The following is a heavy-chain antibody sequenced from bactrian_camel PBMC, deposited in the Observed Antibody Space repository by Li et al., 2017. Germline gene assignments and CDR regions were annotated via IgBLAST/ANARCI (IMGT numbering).Heavy chain of an antibody. CDR1: GFTFSSYW. D-gene: IGHD4*01. CDR3: VGQTMSTMTAFGY. V-gene: IGHV3S1*01. J-gene: IGHJ6*01. Sequence: HVQLVESGGGLVQPGGSLTLSCAASGFTFSSYWMYWVRQAPGKGLGWVSTFKNTDGATTYYADSLKGRFTISRDNAKNTVYLQMNSLKPEDTAVYYCVGQTMSTMTAFGYWGQGTQVTVS. CDR2: FKNTDGATT.